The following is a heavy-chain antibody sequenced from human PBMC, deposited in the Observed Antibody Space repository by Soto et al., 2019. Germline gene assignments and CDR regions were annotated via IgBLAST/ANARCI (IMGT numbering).Heavy chain of an antibody. J-gene: IGHJ6*02. CDR3: ARDQYDFRSGSYYYAMEV. CDR1: GGPVSRESHY. Sequence: QVQLQEAGPRLGKPPETLSLTCTLSGGPVSRESHYRSLIRQTPGKGLEWIGYIYYTGSTNYNPSLKGRVTMSVDTSRDQVSLRLRSVTRADTAVYYCARDQYDFRSGSYYYAMEVWGQGTKVTVSS. D-gene: IGHD3-3*01. V-gene: IGHV4-61*01. CDR2: IYYTGST.